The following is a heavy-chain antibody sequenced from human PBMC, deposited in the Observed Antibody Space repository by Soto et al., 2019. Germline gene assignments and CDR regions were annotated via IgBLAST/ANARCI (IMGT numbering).Heavy chain of an antibody. J-gene: IGHJ6*02. CDR1: GFTFSSYG. CDR3: ARNGFGCSSTSCYMVVPKDYYNNGMDV. D-gene: IGHD2-2*02. V-gene: IGHV3-33*01. CDR2: IWFDGSNN. Sequence: PGGSLRLSCAASGFTFSSYGMHWVRQAPGKGLEWVAAIWFDGSNNHYAESVKGRFTTSRDNSKNTLYLQMTSLRVEDTAVYFCARNGFGCSSTSCYMVVPKDYYNNGMDVWGQGTTVTVSS.